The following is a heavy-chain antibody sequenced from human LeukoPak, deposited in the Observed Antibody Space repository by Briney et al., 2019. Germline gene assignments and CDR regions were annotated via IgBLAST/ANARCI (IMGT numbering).Heavy chain of an antibody. D-gene: IGHD7-27*01. J-gene: IGHJ4*02. CDR1: GFTFSSYA. CDR3: ARDTLGRNYFDY. V-gene: IGHV3-23*01. CDR2: ISGSGGNT. Sequence: PGGSLRLSCAASGFTFSSYAMSWVRQAPGKGLEWVSAISGSGGNTYYADSVKGRFTISRDNSKNTLYLQMNSLRAEDTAVYYCARDTLGRNYFDYWGQGTLVTVSS.